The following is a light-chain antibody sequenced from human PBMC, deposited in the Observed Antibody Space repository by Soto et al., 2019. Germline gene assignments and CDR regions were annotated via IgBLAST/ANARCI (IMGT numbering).Light chain of an antibody. CDR2: DAS. CDR3: QEYNNWHPIT. J-gene: IGKJ3*01. V-gene: IGKV3-11*01. CDR1: QSVSSY. Sequence: EIVLTQSPATLSLSPGERATLSCRASQSVSSYLAWYQQKPGQAPRLLIYDASNRATGIPARFSGSGSGTEFTLTITSLQSEDFAVYYCQEYNNWHPITFGPGTKVDIK.